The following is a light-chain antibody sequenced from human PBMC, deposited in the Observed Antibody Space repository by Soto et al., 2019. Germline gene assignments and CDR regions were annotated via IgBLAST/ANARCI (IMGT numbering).Light chain of an antibody. V-gene: IGKV1-33*01. J-gene: IGKJ3*01. CDR3: QVYEYRSAGFT. CDR2: DAS. CDR1: QDIRQY. Sequence: DIQMTQSPSSLSASIGDRVTITCQASQDIRQYLNWYQQKPGKAPKLLIYDASRLETGVPSRFSGSGSGTYFTFTVSSLQPEDIATYYGQVYEYRSAGFTFGPGTKVDLK.